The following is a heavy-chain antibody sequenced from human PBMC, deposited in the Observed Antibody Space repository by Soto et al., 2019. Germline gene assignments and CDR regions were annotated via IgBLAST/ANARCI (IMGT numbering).Heavy chain of an antibody. CDR1: GGTFSSYT. J-gene: IGHJ6*02. CDR3: SRPTDSSSWLDV. CDR2: IIPILGIA. Sequence: QVQLVQSGAEVKKPGSSVKVSCKASGGTFSSYTISWVRQAPGQGLEWMGRIIPILGIANYAQKFQGRVTITADKATITAYMELSSLRSEDTAVYYCSRPTDSSSWLDVWGQGTTVTVSS. D-gene: IGHD6-13*01. V-gene: IGHV1-69*02.